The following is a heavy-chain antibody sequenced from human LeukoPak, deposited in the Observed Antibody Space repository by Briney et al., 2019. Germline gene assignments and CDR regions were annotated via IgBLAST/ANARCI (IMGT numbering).Heavy chain of an antibody. Sequence: GGSLRLSCAASGFTFSSYGMHWVRQAPGKGLEWVAVISYDGSNKYYADSVKGRFTISRDNSKNTLYLQMNSLRAEDTAVYYCAKDLHYYDSSGYYYWGQGTLVTVSS. CDR2: ISYDGSNK. J-gene: IGHJ4*02. V-gene: IGHV3-30*18. CDR1: GFTFSSYG. CDR3: AKDLHYYDSSGYYY. D-gene: IGHD3-22*01.